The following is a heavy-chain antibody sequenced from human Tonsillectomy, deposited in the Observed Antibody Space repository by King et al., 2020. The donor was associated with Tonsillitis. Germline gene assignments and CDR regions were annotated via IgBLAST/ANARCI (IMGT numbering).Heavy chain of an antibody. CDR2: ISRSGKTI. V-gene: IGHV3-48*01. CDR1: GFTFTNYH. CDR3: ARGLRYLEWLFNPFDF. Sequence: VQLVESGGGLVQPGGSLRLSCAASGFTFTNYHMNWVRQAPGKGLEWVSYISRSGKTIYYGDSVKDRFTISRDNAKNSVYLQMNNLRVEDTAVYYCARGLRYLEWLFNPFDFWGQGILVTVSS. J-gene: IGHJ4*02. D-gene: IGHD3-9*01.